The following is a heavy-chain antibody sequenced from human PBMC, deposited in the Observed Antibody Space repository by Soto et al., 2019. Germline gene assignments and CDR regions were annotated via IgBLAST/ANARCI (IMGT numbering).Heavy chain of an antibody. V-gene: IGHV2-5*01. CDR1: GFSFTTSGVG. CDR2: IYWNDDK. CDR3: AHRRGAFEI. J-gene: IGHJ3*02. Sequence: QITLKESGPTLVKPTQTLTLTCTFSGFSFTTSGVGVGWIRQPPGKALECLALIYWNDDKRYSPSLQSRLTITKDTSKNQVVLTMTNMDPVDTATYYCAHRRGAFEIWGQGTMVTVSS. D-gene: IGHD3-16*01.